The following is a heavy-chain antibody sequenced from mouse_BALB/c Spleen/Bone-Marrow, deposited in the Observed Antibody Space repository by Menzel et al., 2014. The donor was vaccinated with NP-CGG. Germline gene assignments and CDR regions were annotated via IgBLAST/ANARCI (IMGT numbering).Heavy chain of an antibody. Sequence: QVQLQQSGPGLVAPSQSLSITCTVSGFSLTSYGVHWVRQPPGKVLEWLGVIWAGGSTNYNSALMPRLSNSKDNSKSQVFLKMNSLQTDDTAMYYCARGSYYEGAMDYWGQGTSVTVSS. CDR2: IWAGGST. J-gene: IGHJ4*01. CDR1: GFSLTSYG. CDR3: ARGSYYEGAMDY. V-gene: IGHV2-9*02. D-gene: IGHD1-1*01.